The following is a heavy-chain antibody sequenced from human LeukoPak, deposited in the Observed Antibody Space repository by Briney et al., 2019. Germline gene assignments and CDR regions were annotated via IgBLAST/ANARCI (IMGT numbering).Heavy chain of an antibody. J-gene: IGHJ4*02. CDR3: ARVRGGN. D-gene: IGHD3-16*01. CDR2: IHDDGTA. V-gene: IGHV3-74*01. CDR1: RFTVSNYW. Sequence: GGSLRLSCAASRFTVSNYWMYWVRQAPGKGLWWISNIHDDGTATYADSAKGRFTISRDNAKNTLYRQMNSLRAEETGVYYCARVRGGNWGQGNLVTVS.